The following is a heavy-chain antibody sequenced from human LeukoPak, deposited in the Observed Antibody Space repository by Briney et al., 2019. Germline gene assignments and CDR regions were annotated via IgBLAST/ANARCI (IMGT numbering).Heavy chain of an antibody. D-gene: IGHD3-22*01. CDR2: ISGSGSTI. CDR1: GFTFSDYY. Sequence: PGGSLRLSCAASGFTFSDYYMSWIRQAPGKGLEWVSYISGSGSTIAYADSVKGRFTISRDNAKNSLYLQMSSLRAEDTAVCYCAKSHTYSSGHVRRFDPWGQGTLVTASS. CDR3: AKSHTYSSGHVRRFDP. J-gene: IGHJ5*02. V-gene: IGHV3-11*01.